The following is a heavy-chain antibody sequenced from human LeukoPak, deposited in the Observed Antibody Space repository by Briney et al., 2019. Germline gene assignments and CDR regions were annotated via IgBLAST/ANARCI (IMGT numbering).Heavy chain of an antibody. CDR2: IHSGGYT. Sequence: SETLSLTCTVSVGSLRGYYWSWIRQPPGQGLEWIAYIHSGGYTNFNPSLRSRVTISEDTSKNHFSLADYSLPAADTAIYYCTQRQGPMSGSYDYFDPWGQGILVTVSS. CDR1: VGSLRGYY. D-gene: IGHD1-26*01. CDR3: TQRQGPMSGSYDYFDP. J-gene: IGHJ5*02. V-gene: IGHV4-4*09.